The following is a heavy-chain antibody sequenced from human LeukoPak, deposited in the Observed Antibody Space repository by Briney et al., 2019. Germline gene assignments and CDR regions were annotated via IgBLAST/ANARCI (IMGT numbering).Heavy chain of an antibody. CDR3: AKDAYYYDSSGLGLVDH. Sequence: GRSLRLSCAASGFTFSSYGIPWVRQAPGKGLEWVAVISYDGSNKYYADSVKGRFTISRDNSKNTLYLQMNSLRAEDTAVYYCAKDAYYYDSSGLGLVDHWGQGTLVTVSS. D-gene: IGHD3-22*01. CDR1: GFTFSSYG. J-gene: IGHJ4*02. V-gene: IGHV3-30*18. CDR2: ISYDGSNK.